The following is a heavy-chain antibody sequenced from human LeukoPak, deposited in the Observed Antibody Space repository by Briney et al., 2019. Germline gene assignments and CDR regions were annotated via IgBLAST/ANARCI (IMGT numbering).Heavy chain of an antibody. J-gene: IGHJ6*02. CDR3: AKDIGRGYDEAYYYYYYGMDV. Sequence: GRSLRLSCAACGFTFDDYAMHWVRQAPGKGLEWVSGISWNSGSIGYADSVKGRFTISRDNAKNSLNLQMNSLRAEDTALYYCAKDIGRGYDEAYYYYYYGMDVWGQGTTVTVSS. CDR2: ISWNSGSI. CDR1: GFTFDDYA. D-gene: IGHD5-12*01. V-gene: IGHV3-9*01.